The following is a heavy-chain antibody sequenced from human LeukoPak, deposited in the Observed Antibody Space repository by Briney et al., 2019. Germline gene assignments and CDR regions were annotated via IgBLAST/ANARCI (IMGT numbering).Heavy chain of an antibody. CDR2: ISSSSSYI. J-gene: IGHJ4*02. D-gene: IGHD6-19*01. CDR3: AKLISSGGYYFDY. Sequence: GGSLRLSCAASGFTFSSYSMNWVRQAPGKGLEWVSSISSSSSYIYYADSVKGRFTISRDNSKNTLYLQMNSLRAEDTAVYYCAKLISSGGYYFDYWGQGTLVTVSS. V-gene: IGHV3-21*04. CDR1: GFTFSSYS.